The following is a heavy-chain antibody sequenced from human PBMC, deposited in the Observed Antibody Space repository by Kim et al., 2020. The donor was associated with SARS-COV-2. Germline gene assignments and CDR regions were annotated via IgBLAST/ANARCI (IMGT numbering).Heavy chain of an antibody. CDR1: GGSISSGGYY. J-gene: IGHJ5*02. CDR3: ARSFAGPFDP. CDR2: ICYSGST. Sequence: SETLSLTCTVSGGSISSGGYYWSWIRQHPGKGLEWIGYICYSGSTYYNPSLKSRVTISVDTSKNQFSLKLSSVTAADTAVYYCARSFAGPFDPWGQGTPGHRLL. V-gene: IGHV4-31*03.